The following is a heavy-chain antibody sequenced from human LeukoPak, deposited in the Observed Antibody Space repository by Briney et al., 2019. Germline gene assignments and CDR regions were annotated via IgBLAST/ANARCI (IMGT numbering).Heavy chain of an antibody. Sequence: SETLSLTCTVSGGSISSYYWGWIRQPPGKGREWIGSIYYSGNTYYSPSLKSRVTISVDTSKNQFSLKLSSVTAADTAVYYCTRLRAGYNDYWGQGTLVTVSS. V-gene: IGHV4-39*01. CDR2: IYYSGNT. J-gene: IGHJ4*02. CDR3: TRLRAGYNDY. D-gene: IGHD5-24*01. CDR1: GGSISSYY.